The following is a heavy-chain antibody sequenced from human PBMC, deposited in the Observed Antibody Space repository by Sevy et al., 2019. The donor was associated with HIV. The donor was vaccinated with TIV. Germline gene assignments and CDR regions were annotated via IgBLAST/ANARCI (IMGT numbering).Heavy chain of an antibody. Sequence: GGSLRLSCAASGFTFSTYSMNWVRQAPGKGLEWVSSISSSSSYIYYADSVKGRFTISRDDATSTLYLHMNSLRVEDTAIYYCVRDAFGEFDLWGQGILVTVSS. CDR1: GFTFSTYS. V-gene: IGHV3-21*01. D-gene: IGHD3-10*01. J-gene: IGHJ4*02. CDR3: VRDAFGEFDL. CDR2: ISSSSSYI.